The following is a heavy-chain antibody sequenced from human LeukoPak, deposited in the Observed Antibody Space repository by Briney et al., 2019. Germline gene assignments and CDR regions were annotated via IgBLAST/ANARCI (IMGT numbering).Heavy chain of an antibody. J-gene: IGHJ6*04. CDR1: GYSFTSYC. CDR3: ARRSVAAMGDGMDV. CDR2: IDPSDSYT. V-gene: IGHV5-10-1*01. Sequence: GESLMISCKGSGYSFTSYCISWVRQMPGKGLEWMGRIDPSDSYTNYSPAFQGHVTISADKSISTAYLQWSSLKASDTAMCYCARRSVAAMGDGMDVWGKGTTVTVSS. D-gene: IGHD2-15*01.